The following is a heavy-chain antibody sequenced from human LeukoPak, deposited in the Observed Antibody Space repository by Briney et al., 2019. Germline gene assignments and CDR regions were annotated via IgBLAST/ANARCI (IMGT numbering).Heavy chain of an antibody. D-gene: IGHD3-22*01. CDR1: GGTFSSYA. J-gene: IGHJ4*02. CDR3: ARVGYYDSSGYYYRY. Sequence: SVKVSCKASGGTFSSYAISWVRQAPGQGLEWMGGIIPTFGTANYAQKFQGRVTITADESTSTAYMELSSLRSEDTAVYYCARVGYYDSSGYYYRYWGQGTLVTVSS. V-gene: IGHV1-69*13. CDR2: IIPTFGTA.